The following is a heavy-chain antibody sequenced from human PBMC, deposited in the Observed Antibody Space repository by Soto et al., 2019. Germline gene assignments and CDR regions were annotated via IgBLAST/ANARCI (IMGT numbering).Heavy chain of an antibody. V-gene: IGHV3-9*01. CDR1: GFTFDDYA. Sequence: GGSLRLSCAASGFTFDDYAMHWVRQPPGKGLEWVSGVSWNGGSIGYADSVEGRFTISRDNAKNSLYLQMNSLRVEDTAFYYCAKDAMTTVTTSGFDYWGQGTLVTVS. D-gene: IGHD4-17*01. CDR3: AKDAMTTVTTSGFDY. J-gene: IGHJ4*02. CDR2: VSWNGGSI.